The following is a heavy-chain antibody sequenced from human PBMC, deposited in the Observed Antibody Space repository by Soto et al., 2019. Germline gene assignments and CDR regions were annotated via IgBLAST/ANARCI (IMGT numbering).Heavy chain of an antibody. J-gene: IGHJ4*02. CDR2: IYYSGST. D-gene: IGHD3-10*01. CDR1: GGSISSGGYY. V-gene: IGHV4-31*03. Sequence: PSETLSLTCTVSGGSISSGGYYWSWIRQHPGKGLEWIGYIYYSGSTYYNPSLKSRVTISVDTSKNQFSLKLSSVTAADTAVYYCASTKLLWFGESSFFDYWGQGTLVTVSS. CDR3: ASTKLLWFGESSFFDY.